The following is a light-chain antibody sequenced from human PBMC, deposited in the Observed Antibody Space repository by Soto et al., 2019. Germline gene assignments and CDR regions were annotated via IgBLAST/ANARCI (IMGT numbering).Light chain of an antibody. J-gene: IGLJ2*01. CDR1: SSDFGNYNL. Sequence: QSALTQPASVSGSPGQSITISCTGTSSDFGNYNLVSWYQQHPGKVPKLILFEVNKRPSGVSGRFSGSKSGNTASLTISGLQAEDEADYYCASYTSSSTSVIFGRGTQLTVL. V-gene: IGLV2-23*02. CDR2: EVN. CDR3: ASYTSSSTSVI.